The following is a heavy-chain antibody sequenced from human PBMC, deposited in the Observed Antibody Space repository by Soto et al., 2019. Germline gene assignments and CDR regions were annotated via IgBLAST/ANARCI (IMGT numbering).Heavy chain of an antibody. D-gene: IGHD1-1*01. Sequence: ASVKVSCKASGYTFTSYGISWVRQAPGQGLEWMGWISAYNGNTNYAQKLQGRVTMTTDTSTSTAYMELRSLRSDDTAVYYCARDKGTTYYYGMDVWGQGTTVTVSS. CDR3: ARDKGTTYYYGMDV. V-gene: IGHV1-18*01. CDR1: GYTFTSYG. CDR2: ISAYNGNT. J-gene: IGHJ6*02.